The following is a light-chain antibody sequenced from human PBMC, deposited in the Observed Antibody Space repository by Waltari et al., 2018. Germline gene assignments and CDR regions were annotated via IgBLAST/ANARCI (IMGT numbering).Light chain of an antibody. CDR3: QQYSSSPIT. V-gene: IGKV4-1*01. CDR1: QSLFFGASGKNY. Sequence: DIVLTPSTDSLAVSLGERATIHCWSSQSLFFGASGKNYLAWYQQKPGQPPKVLIYWASTREAGVPERISGSGSGAHFTLTVDSLQAEDVAVYYCQQYSSSPITFGQGTRLEI. J-gene: IGKJ5*01. CDR2: WAS.